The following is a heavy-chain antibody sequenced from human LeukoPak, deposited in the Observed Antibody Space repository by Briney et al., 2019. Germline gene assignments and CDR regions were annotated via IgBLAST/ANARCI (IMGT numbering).Heavy chain of an antibody. V-gene: IGHV4-61*02. CDR1: GGSISSGSYY. D-gene: IGHD4-11*01. CDR3: ARSHDYTTEFDP. J-gene: IGHJ5*02. CDR2: IYTSGST. Sequence: SQTLSLTCTVSGGSISSGSYYWSWIRQPAGKGLEWIGRIYTSGSTNYNPSLKSRVTISVGTSKNQFSLKLSSVTAADTAVYYCARSHDYTTEFDPWGQGTLVTVSS.